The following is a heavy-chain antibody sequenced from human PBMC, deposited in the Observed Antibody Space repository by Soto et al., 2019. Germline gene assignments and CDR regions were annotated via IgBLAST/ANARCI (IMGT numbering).Heavy chain of an antibody. V-gene: IGHV4-30-4*01. Sequence: SETLSLTCTVSGDSVRSVGFHWAWLRRPPGKGLEWIGYIYNGGSTYYRPSLESRTHMSLDATRNHYSLRLTSVTAADTAVYFCARAPVGLDTISYFDYWGQGKLVTVSS. CDR1: GDSVRSVGFH. J-gene: IGHJ4*02. D-gene: IGHD3-3*01. CDR3: ARAPVGLDTISYFDY. CDR2: IYNGGST.